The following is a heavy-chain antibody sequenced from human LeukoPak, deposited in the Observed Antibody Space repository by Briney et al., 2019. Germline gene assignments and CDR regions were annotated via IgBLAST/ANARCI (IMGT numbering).Heavy chain of an antibody. CDR3: ARHVRYCSGGSCYLDWFDP. CDR2: IYYSGST. CDR1: GGSISSSSYH. D-gene: IGHD2-15*01. V-gene: IGHV4-39*01. J-gene: IGHJ5*02. Sequence: SETLSLTCTVSGGSISSSSYHWGWIRQPPGKGLEWIGSIYYSGSTYYNPSLKSRVTISVDTSKNQFSLKLSSVTAADTAVYYCARHVRYCSGGSCYLDWFDPWGQGTLVTVSS.